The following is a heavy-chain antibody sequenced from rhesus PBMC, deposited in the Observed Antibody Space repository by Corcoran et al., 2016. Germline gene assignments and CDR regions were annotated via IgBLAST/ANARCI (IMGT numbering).Heavy chain of an antibody. D-gene: IGHD3-28*01. J-gene: IGHJ4*01. Sequence: QVQLQESGPGVVKPSETLSLTCAVSGYSISSGYDWSWIRQPPGKGLEWIGDIYGSSGSTNYNPSHKNRVTISKDTSKNQFSLKLSSVTAADTAVYYCARAGDSGYYFVDYWGQGVLVTVSS. CDR2: IYGSSGST. V-gene: IGHV4-76*01. CDR3: ARAGDSGYYFVDY. CDR1: GYSISSGYD.